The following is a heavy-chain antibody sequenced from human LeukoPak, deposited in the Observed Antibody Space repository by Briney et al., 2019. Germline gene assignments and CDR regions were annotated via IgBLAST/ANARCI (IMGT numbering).Heavy chain of an antibody. J-gene: IGHJ5*02. D-gene: IGHD3-10*01. CDR2: IYYSGST. V-gene: IGHV4-59*01. Sequence: SETLSLTCTVSGGSISTYYWSWIRQPPGKGLEWIGCIYYSGSTNSNPSLKNRVTISVDTSKNQFPLKLNSVTAADTAVYYCARDGTMVRGGGGFDPWGQGTLVTVSS. CDR3: ARDGTMVRGGGGFDP. CDR1: GGSISTYY.